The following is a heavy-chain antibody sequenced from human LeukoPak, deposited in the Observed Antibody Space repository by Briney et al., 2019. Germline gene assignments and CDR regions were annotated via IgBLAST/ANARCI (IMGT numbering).Heavy chain of an antibody. CDR2: IKQDASEE. CDR3: VRDRGRASVDY. CDR1: GFTFSGYW. J-gene: IGHJ4*02. Sequence: PGGSLRLSCAASGFTFSGYWMSWVRQAPGEGLEWVANIKQDASEEYYVDSVKGRFTISRDNAKNLLYLQMNSLRAEDTAVYYCVRDRGRASVDYWGQGTLVTVSS. V-gene: IGHV3-7*01. D-gene: IGHD1-26*01.